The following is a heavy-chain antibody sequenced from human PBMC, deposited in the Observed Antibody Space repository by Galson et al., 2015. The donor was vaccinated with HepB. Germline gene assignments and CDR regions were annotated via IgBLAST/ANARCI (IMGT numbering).Heavy chain of an antibody. CDR1: GFTFSSYG. D-gene: IGHD3-22*01. CDR2: IWYDGSNK. CDR3: ARGTDSSGYCCFDY. V-gene: IGHV3-33*01. J-gene: IGHJ4*02. Sequence: SLRLSCAASGFTFSSYGMHWVRQAPGKGLEWVAVIWYDGSNKYYADSVKGRFTISRDNSKNTLYLQMNSLRAEDTAVYYCARGTDSSGYCCFDYWGQGTLVTVSS.